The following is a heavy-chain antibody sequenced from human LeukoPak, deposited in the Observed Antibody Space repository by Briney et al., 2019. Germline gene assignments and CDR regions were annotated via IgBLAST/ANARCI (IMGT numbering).Heavy chain of an antibody. D-gene: IGHD6-13*01. CDR3: AKYSSSWDGEWGLDY. CDR2: INAGNGNT. V-gene: IGHV1-3*01. J-gene: IGHJ4*02. CDR1: GYTFTSYA. Sequence: ASVKVSCKSSGYTFTSYAMHWVRQAPGQGLEWVGWINAGNGNTKYSQKFQGRVTITRDTSASTAYMELSSLRSDDTAVYYCAKYSSSWDGEWGLDYWGQGTLVTVSS.